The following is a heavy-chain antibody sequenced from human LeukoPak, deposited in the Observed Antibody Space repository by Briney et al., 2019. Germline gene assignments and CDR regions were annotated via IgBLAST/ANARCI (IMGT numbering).Heavy chain of an antibody. CDR1: GFTFSNYS. J-gene: IGHJ4*02. V-gene: IGHV3-21*01. Sequence: PLRTPRPSPAASGFTFSNYSIEGVRGAPGKRQEWVSSISSSSSYIYYADSVKGRFTISRDNAKNSLYLQMNSLRAEDTAVYYCARELRGSSSLWGQGTLVTVSS. CDR2: ISSSSSYI. CDR3: ARELRGSSSL. D-gene: IGHD6-13*01.